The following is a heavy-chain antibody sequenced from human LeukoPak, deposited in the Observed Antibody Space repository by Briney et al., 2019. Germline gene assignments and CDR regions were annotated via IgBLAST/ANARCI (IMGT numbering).Heavy chain of an antibody. V-gene: IGHV4-4*07. CDR2: IHTSRST. D-gene: IGHD4-11*01. CDR1: GDSIRSYY. J-gene: IGHJ6*03. Sequence: SETLSLTCTVSGDSIRSYYWSWIRQPAGKGLGWIGRIHTSRSTNYNPSLKGRVTMSVDTSKNQFSLKVNSVTAADTAVYYCARARDYSNPSFFYMDVWGKGATVTVSS. CDR3: ARARDYSNPSFFYMDV.